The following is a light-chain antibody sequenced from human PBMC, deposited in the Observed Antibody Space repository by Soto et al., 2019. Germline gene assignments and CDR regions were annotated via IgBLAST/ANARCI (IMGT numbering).Light chain of an antibody. V-gene: IGKV3-20*01. J-gene: IGKJ5*01. Sequence: EIVLTQSPGTLSLSPGERATLSCRASQSVSSSYLAWYQQEPGQAPRLLIYGASNRATGIPDRFSGSGSGTDFTLTISRLEPEDFAVYYCQQYGSSPPITFGQGTRLEIK. CDR2: GAS. CDR3: QQYGSSPPIT. CDR1: QSVSSSY.